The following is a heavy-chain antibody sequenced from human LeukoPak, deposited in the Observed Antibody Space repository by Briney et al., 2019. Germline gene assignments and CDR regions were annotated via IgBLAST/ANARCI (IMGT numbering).Heavy chain of an antibody. CDR3: AKDSATMVRGVIYYYYGMDV. D-gene: IGHD3-10*01. CDR2: ISGSCGST. Sequence: RPGGPLRLSCAASGYTFSSYAMIWVREAPGKGLEWVSAISGSCGSTYYADSVKGRFTISRDNSKNTLYLQMNSLRAEDTAVYYCAKDSATMVRGVIYYYYGMDVWGQGTTVTVSS. CDR1: GYTFSSYA. V-gene: IGHV3-23*01. J-gene: IGHJ6*02.